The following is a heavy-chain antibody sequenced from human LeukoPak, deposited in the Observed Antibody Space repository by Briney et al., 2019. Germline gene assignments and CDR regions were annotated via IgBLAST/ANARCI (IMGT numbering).Heavy chain of an antibody. D-gene: IGHD3-22*01. V-gene: IGHV3-7*01. J-gene: IGHJ4*02. CDR2: IKQDGSEK. CDR1: GFTFSSYW. CDR3: AREYYYDSSGYQVGGFDY. Sequence: GGSLRLSCAASGFTFSSYWMSWVRQAPGKGLEWVANIKQDGSEKYHVDSVKGRFTISRDNAKNSLYLQMNSLRAEDTAVYYCAREYYYDSSGYQVGGFDYWGQGTLVTVSS.